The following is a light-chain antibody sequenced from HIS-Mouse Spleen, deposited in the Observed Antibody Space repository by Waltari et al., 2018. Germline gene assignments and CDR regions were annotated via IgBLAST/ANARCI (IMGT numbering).Light chain of an antibody. V-gene: IGLV2-11*01. Sequence: QSALTQPRSVSGSPGQSVTIPCTGTSSDVGGYNYVSWYPQPPGKAPKLMIYDVSKRPSGVPDLFSGSKSGNTASLTISELQAEDEADYYCCSYAGSYTFVVFGGGTKLTVL. J-gene: IGLJ2*01. CDR2: DVS. CDR1: SSDVGGYNY. CDR3: CSYAGSYTFVV.